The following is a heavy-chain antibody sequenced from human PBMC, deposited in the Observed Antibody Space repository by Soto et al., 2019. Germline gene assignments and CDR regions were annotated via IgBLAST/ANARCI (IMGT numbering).Heavy chain of an antibody. D-gene: IGHD6-19*01. Sequence: PSETLSLTCTVSGGSISSTTYYWGWMRQPPGKGLEWIASFFIGGNTYYNPSLKSRVTISVDTSKNQFSLKLSSVTAADTAVYYCASTAHSSGWYSGGFDYWGQGTLVTVSS. V-gene: IGHV4-39*07. CDR2: FFIGGNT. CDR3: ASTAHSSGWYSGGFDY. CDR1: GGSISSTTYY. J-gene: IGHJ4*02.